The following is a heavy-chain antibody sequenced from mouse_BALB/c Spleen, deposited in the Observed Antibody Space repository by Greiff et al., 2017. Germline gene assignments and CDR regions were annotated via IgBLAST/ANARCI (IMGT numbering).Heavy chain of an antibody. CDR1: GFNIKDTY. Sequence: EVQLQQSGAELVKPGASVKLSCTASGFNIKDTYMHWVKQRPEQGLEWIGRIDPANGNTKYDPKFQGKATITADTSSNTAYLQLSSLTSEDTAVYYCARERQLGLRFAYWGQGTLVTVSA. D-gene: IGHD3-1*01. CDR2: IDPANGNT. V-gene: IGHV14-3*02. CDR3: ARERQLGLRFAY. J-gene: IGHJ3*01.